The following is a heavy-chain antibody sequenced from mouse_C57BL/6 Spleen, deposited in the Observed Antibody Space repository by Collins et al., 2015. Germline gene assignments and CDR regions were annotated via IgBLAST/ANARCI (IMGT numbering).Heavy chain of an antibody. Sequence: QVQLQQPGTELVKPGASVKLSCKASGYTFTSYWIHWVKQRPGQCLEWIGNINPSNGGTDHNEKFKSKTALTVDKSSSTAYMQLSSLTSEDSAVYYCARGYDRFAYWGQGLWSLSLQ. J-gene: IGHJ3*01. CDR1: GYTFTSYW. CDR3: ARGYDRFAY. V-gene: IGHV1-53*01. D-gene: IGHD2-2*01. CDR2: INPSNGGT.